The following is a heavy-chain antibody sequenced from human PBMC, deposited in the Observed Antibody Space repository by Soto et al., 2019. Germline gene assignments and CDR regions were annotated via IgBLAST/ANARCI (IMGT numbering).Heavy chain of an antibody. CDR2: INSDGTTI. Sequence: PGRSLRVSCAASEFTCSSRWVRRILQAPGKGLVWVSRINSDGTTITYADSVKGRFTISRDNAKNTLYLQMNSLRAEDTAVYYCARGTQTTVTTRLFDCWGQGTLVTVSS. D-gene: IGHD4-17*01. J-gene: IGHJ4*02. CDR3: ARGTQTTVTTRLFDC. CDR1: EFTCSSRW. V-gene: IGHV3-74*01.